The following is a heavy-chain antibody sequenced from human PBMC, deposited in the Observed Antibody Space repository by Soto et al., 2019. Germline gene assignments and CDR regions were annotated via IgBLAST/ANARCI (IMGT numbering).Heavy chain of an antibody. V-gene: IGHV4-4*02. Sequence: QVQLQESGPALVKPSGTLSLTCTVSGDSISSENWWSWVRQAPGKGLEWIGEIYQSGATHYTPSLKSRVTISLDKSKNQFSLKLHSVTAADTAVYYWARDAGASRYYGMDVWGQGTTVTVSS. CDR1: GDSISSENW. CDR3: ARDAGASRYYGMDV. J-gene: IGHJ6*02. CDR2: IYQSGAT.